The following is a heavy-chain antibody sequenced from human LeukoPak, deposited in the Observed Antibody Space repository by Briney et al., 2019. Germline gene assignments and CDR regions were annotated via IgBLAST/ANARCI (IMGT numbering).Heavy chain of an antibody. CDR2: ISYDGSNK. Sequence: GGSLRLSCAASGFTFSSYAMHWVRQAPGKGLEWVAVISYDGSNKYYADSVKGRFTISRDNSKNTLYPQMNSLRAEDTAVYYCARGFSVAAAGTGFYWGQGTLVTVSS. D-gene: IGHD6-13*01. CDR3: ARGFSVAAAGTGFY. J-gene: IGHJ4*02. V-gene: IGHV3-30*04. CDR1: GFTFSSYA.